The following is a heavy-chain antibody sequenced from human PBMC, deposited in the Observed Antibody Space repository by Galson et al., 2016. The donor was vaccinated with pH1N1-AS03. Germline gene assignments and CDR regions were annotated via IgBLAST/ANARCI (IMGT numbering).Heavy chain of an antibody. J-gene: IGHJ4*02. D-gene: IGHD5-24*01. CDR3: ARRATDGYTIDD. CDR2: ISISGSYV. CDR1: RFTFSSYS. V-gene: IGHV3-21*01. Sequence: PRLSCAASRFTFSSYSMNWVRQAPGKGLEWVSSISISGSYVYYTDSVKGRFTISRDNAKNSLYLHMNSLSAEDTAVYYCARRATDGYTIDDWGQGTLVTVSS.